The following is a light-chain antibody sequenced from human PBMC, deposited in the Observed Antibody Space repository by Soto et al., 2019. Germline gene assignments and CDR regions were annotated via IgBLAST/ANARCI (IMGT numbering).Light chain of an antibody. Sequence: QLVLTQSPSASASLGASVKLTCTLSSEHSSYAMAWHQQQPERGPRFLMKFNRDGSHTKEDGIPDRFSGSSSGAERYLTISSLQSEDEAAYYCQTWGPGIRVFGGGTKLTVL. J-gene: IGLJ3*02. CDR2: FNRDGSH. CDR3: QTWGPGIRV. CDR1: SEHSSYA. V-gene: IGLV4-69*01.